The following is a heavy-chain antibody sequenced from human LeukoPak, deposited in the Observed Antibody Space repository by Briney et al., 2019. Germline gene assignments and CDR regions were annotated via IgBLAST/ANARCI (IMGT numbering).Heavy chain of an antibody. CDR3: ARDLRYYYDSSGYSGDAFDI. CDR1: GGSISSYY. Sequence: SETLSLTCTVSGGSISSYYWSWIRQPAGKGLEWIGRIYTSGSTNYNPSLKSRVTMSVDTSKNQFSLKLSSVTAADTAVYYCARDLRYYYDSSGYSGDAFDIWGQGTMVTVSS. D-gene: IGHD3-22*01. J-gene: IGHJ3*02. V-gene: IGHV4-4*07. CDR2: IYTSGST.